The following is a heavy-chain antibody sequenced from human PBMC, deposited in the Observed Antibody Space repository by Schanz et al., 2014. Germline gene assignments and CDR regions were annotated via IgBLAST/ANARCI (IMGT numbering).Heavy chain of an antibody. D-gene: IGHD1-26*01. CDR1: GFTFSTHA. J-gene: IGHJ4*02. CDR2: VSSDGNND. CDR3: ARDHATESYYSAGPPIDY. Sequence: VQLVESGGGVVQPGRSLRLSCAASGFTFSTHAMHWVRQAPGKGLEWVALVSSDGNNDYYTDSVKGRFTISRDNSKNTVHLQMNSLRAEDTAVYSCARDHATESYYSAGPPIDYWGQGTLLTVSS. V-gene: IGHV3-30*03.